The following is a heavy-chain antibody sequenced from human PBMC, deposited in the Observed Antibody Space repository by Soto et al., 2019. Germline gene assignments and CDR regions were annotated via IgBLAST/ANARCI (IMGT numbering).Heavy chain of an antibody. V-gene: IGHV3-66*01. J-gene: IGHJ3*02. CDR3: ARDDYIWGSYRYFAFDI. CDR1: GFTVSSNY. CDR2: IYSGGST. D-gene: IGHD3-16*02. Sequence: EVQLVESGGGLVHPGGSLRLSCAASGFTVSSNYMSWVRQAPGKGLEWVSVIYSGGSTYYADSVKGRFTISRDNSKNTLYLQMNSLRAEDTAVYYCARDDYIWGSYRYFAFDIWGQGTMVTVSS.